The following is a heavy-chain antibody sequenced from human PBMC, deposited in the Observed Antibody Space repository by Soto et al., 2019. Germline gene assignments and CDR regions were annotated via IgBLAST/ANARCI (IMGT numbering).Heavy chain of an antibody. CDR3: AKDRGGGGYPLFDS. Sequence: EVQLLESGGDLAQPGGSLRLACAASGFTFSIYDMSWVRQAPGKGLEWVSTLRGNGGDSYYADFVKGRFTISRDDSKNTLFLEMNSLRAEDTAVYYCAKDRGGGGYPLFDSWGQGTLVTVSS. D-gene: IGHD2-15*01. J-gene: IGHJ4*02. V-gene: IGHV3-23*01. CDR2: LRGNGGDS. CDR1: GFTFSIYD.